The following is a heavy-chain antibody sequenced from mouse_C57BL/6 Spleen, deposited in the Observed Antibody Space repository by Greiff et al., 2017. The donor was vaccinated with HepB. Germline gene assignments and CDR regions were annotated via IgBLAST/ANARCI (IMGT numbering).Heavy chain of an antibody. D-gene: IGHD2-14*01. CDR3: AREYDDAMDY. CDR1: GYAFSSSW. J-gene: IGHJ4*01. Sequence: VQLKESGPELVKPGASVKISCKASGYAFSSSWMNWVKQRPGKGLEWIGRIYPGDGDTNYNGKFKGKATLTADKSSSTAYMQLSSLTSEDSAVYFCAREYDDAMDYWGQGTSVTVSS. V-gene: IGHV1-82*01. CDR2: IYPGDGDT.